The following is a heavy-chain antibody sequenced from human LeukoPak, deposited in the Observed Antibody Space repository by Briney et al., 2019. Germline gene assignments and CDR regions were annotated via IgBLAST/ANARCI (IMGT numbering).Heavy chain of an antibody. V-gene: IGHV3-72*01. Sequence: PGGSLRLSCAASGFTFSDHYMDWVRQAPGKGLEWVGRTRNKANSYTTEYAASVKGRFTISRDDSKNSLYLQMNSLKTEDTAVYYCAREGSAAFDTWGQGTMVTVSS. CDR2: TRNKANSYTT. CDR3: AREGSAAFDT. CDR1: GFTFSDHY. J-gene: IGHJ3*02.